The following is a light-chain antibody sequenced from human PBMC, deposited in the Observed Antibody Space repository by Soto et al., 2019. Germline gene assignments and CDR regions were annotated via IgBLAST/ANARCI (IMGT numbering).Light chain of an antibody. Sequence: DIQMTQSPSTLSASVGDRVTITCRASQSISSWLAWYQQKPGKAPTLLIYKASSLESGVPSRFSGSGSGTEFPLSISSLQPDDFATYCCEQYNSYPSFGGGTKVEIK. CDR3: EQYNSYPS. J-gene: IGKJ4*01. CDR2: KAS. CDR1: QSISSW. V-gene: IGKV1-5*03.